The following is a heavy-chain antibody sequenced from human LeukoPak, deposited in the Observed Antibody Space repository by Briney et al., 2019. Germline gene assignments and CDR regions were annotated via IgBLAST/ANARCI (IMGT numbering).Heavy chain of an antibody. V-gene: IGHV1-24*01. Sequence: ASVTVSCKVSGYTLTELSMHWVRQAPGKGLEGMGGFDPEDGETIYAQKFQGRVTMTEDTSTDTAYMELSSLRSEDTAVYYCATDLFMITSADYWGQGTLVTVSS. D-gene: IGHD3-16*01. CDR1: GYTLTELS. CDR2: FDPEDGET. J-gene: IGHJ4*02. CDR3: ATDLFMITSADY.